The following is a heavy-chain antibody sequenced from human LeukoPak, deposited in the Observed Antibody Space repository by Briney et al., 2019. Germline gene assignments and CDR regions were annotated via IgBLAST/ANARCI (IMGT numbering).Heavy chain of an antibody. Sequence: SSETLSLTCAVSGGPISSSSYYWGWIRQPPGKGLEWIGSISYSGSTYYNPSLKSRVTIFVDTSKNQFSLKLSSVTAADTALYYCARRITGTTSDSFDYWGQGTLVTVSS. CDR2: ISYSGST. D-gene: IGHD1-20*01. CDR1: GGPISSSSYY. CDR3: ARRITGTTSDSFDY. J-gene: IGHJ4*02. V-gene: IGHV4-39*01.